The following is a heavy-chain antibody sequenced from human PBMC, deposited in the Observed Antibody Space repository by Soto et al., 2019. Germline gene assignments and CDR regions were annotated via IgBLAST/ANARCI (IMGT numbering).Heavy chain of an antibody. CDR1: GGTFSSYA. Sequence: SVKVSCKASGGTFSSYAISWVRQAPGQGLEWMGGIIPTFGTANYAQKFQGRVTITADKSTSTAYMELSSLRSEDTAVYYCASGVQQLAYYFDYWGQGTLVTVSS. CDR3: ASGVQQLAYYFDY. V-gene: IGHV1-69*06. CDR2: IIPTFGTA. J-gene: IGHJ4*02. D-gene: IGHD6-13*01.